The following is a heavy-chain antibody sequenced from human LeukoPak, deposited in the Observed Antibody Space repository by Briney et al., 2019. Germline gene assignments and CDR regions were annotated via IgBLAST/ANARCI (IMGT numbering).Heavy chain of an antibody. V-gene: IGHV3-7*03. CDR2: IKQDGSDK. J-gene: IGHJ4*02. CDR1: GFTFSNYW. CDR3: ARGFGDY. Sequence: GGSLILSCAASGFTFSNYWMNWVRQAPGKGLEWVANIKQDGSDKYYVGSVKGRFTISRDNTKNSLYLQMNSLRAEDTALYYCARGFGDYWGQGTLVTVSS. D-gene: IGHD3-10*01.